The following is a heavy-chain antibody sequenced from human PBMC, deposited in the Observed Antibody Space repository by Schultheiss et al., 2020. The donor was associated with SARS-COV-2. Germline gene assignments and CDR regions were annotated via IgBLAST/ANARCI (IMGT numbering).Heavy chain of an antibody. CDR2: ISYDGSNK. D-gene: IGHD4-17*01. CDR1: GFTFSSYA. V-gene: IGHV3-30-3*01. Sequence: GESLKISCSASGFTFSSYAMHWVRQAPGKGLEWVAVISYDGSNKYYADSVKGRFTISRDNSKNTLYLQMNSLRAEDTAVYYCARELDYGDYETLGYYGMDVWGQGTTVTVSS. J-gene: IGHJ6*02. CDR3: ARELDYGDYETLGYYGMDV.